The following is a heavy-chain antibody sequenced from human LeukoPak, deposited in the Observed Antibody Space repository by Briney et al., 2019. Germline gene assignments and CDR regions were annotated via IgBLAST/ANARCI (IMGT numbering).Heavy chain of an antibody. V-gene: IGHV1-18*04. CDR2: ISAYNGNT. CDR1: SYTFTSYG. J-gene: IGHJ4*02. D-gene: IGHD2/OR15-2a*01. Sequence: ASVKVSCKASSYTFTSYGISWVRQAPGQGLEWMGWISAYNGNTNYAQKLLGRVTMTTDTSTSTAYMELRSLRSDDTAVYYCARVIGLESPEVSDYWGQGTLVTVSS. CDR3: ARVIGLESPEVSDY.